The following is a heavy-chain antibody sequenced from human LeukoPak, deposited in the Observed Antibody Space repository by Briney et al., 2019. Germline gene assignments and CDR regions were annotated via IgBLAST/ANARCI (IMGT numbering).Heavy chain of an antibody. Sequence: PGGSLRLSGAASGFTFSSYGMHWVRQAPGKGLEWVAVISYDGSNKYYADSVKGRFTISRDNSKNTLYLQMNSLRAEDTAVYYCARGYPITMIVVYGMDVWGQGTTVTVSS. CDR3: ARGYPITMIVVYGMDV. D-gene: IGHD3-22*01. CDR2: ISYDGSNK. CDR1: GFTFSSYG. V-gene: IGHV3-30-3*01. J-gene: IGHJ6*02.